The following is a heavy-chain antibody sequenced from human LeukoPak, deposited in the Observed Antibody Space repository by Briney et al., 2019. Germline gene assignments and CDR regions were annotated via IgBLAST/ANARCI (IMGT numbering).Heavy chain of an antibody. Sequence: GRSLRLSCAASGFTFSSYGMHWVRQAPGKGLEWVADIWYDGSNKYYADSVKGRFTISRDNSKNTLYLQMNGLRAEDTAVYYCAREHYDILTGLPAYWGQGTLVTISS. CDR1: GFTFSSYG. CDR2: IWYDGSNK. CDR3: AREHYDILTGLPAY. V-gene: IGHV3-33*01. J-gene: IGHJ4*02. D-gene: IGHD3-9*01.